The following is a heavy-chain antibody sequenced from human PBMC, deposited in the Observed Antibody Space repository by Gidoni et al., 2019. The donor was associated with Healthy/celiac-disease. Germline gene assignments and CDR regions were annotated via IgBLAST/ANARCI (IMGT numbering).Heavy chain of an antibody. Sequence: QVQLQESGPGLVKLSETLCPTRTVSGCSASSGSYYWSWLRQPPGKGLEWIGYIYYSGSTNYNPSLKSRVTISVDTSKNQFSLKLSSVTAADTAVYYCARGAGIRSGWFYPWGQGTLVTVSS. CDR2: IYYSGST. D-gene: IGHD1-26*01. V-gene: IGHV4-61*01. CDR1: GCSASSGSYY. CDR3: ARGAGIRSGWFYP. J-gene: IGHJ5*02.